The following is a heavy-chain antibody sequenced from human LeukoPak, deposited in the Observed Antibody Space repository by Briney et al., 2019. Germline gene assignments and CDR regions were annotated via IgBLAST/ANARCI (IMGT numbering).Heavy chain of an antibody. Sequence: SETLSLTCAVYGGSFSGCNWSWIRQPPGKGLEWIGEINHSGSTNYNPPLKSRVTISVDTSKNQFSLKLSSVTAADTAVYYCARLTAAAVDYWGQGTLAPVSS. D-gene: IGHD6-13*01. V-gene: IGHV4-34*01. CDR1: GGSFSGCN. J-gene: IGHJ4*02. CDR3: ARLTAAAVDY. CDR2: INHSGST.